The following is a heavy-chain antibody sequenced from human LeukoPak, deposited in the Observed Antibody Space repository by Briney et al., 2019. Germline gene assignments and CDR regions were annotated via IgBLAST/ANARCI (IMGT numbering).Heavy chain of an antibody. V-gene: IGHV3-15*01. CDR1: GLTFSNAW. J-gene: IGHJ4*02. CDR2: IKSKSDGGTT. D-gene: IGHD5-12*01. CDR3: RTVAMIAY. Sequence: GGSLRLSCAASGLTFSNAWMSWVRQAPGKGLEWVGRIKSKSDGGTTDYAALAKVRFTISRDDSKNTLYLEMNSLETEDTAVYYCRTVAMIAYWGQGTLVTVSS.